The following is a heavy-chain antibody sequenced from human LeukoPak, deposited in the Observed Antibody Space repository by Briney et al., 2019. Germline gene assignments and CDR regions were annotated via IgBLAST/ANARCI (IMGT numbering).Heavy chain of an antibody. J-gene: IGHJ6*03. D-gene: IGHD3-10*01. Sequence: GGSLRLSCAASGFSFSNYWMNWVRQAPGKGLEWISYISSSGITIFYADSVKGRFTISRDNAKNSLYLQMNSLRAEDTAVYYCARDQYGSGDGYYMDVWGKGTTVTISS. CDR2: ISSSGITI. CDR1: GFSFSNYW. V-gene: IGHV3-48*04. CDR3: ARDQYGSGDGYYMDV.